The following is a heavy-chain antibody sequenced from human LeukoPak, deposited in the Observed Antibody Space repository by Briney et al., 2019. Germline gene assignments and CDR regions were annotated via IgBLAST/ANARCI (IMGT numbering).Heavy chain of an antibody. CDR2: ISSSGRTM. D-gene: IGHD5-12*01. J-gene: IGHJ4*02. V-gene: IGHV3-48*03. CDR3: TRDHRYSGGGRYFDY. CDR1: GFTFSSYE. Sequence: GGSLRLSCAASGFTFSSYEMNWVRQAPGKGLEWVSYISSSGRTMYYADSVKGRFTISRDNAKNSLYLQTNSLRAEDTAVYYCTRDHRYSGGGRYFDYWGQGTLVTVSS.